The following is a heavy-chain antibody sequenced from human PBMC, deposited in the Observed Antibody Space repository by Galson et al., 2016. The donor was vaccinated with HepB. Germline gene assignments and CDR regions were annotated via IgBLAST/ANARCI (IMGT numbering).Heavy chain of an antibody. D-gene: IGHD2-15*01. CDR1: GGTFSNYT. CDR2: IISTFHTA. CDR3: AMGGGRVGVTATPNWFAP. J-gene: IGHJ5*02. V-gene: IGHV1-69*13. Sequence: SVKVSCKASGGTFSNYTLSWVRQAPGQGLEWMGGIISTFHTANYAQKFQGRVTISADESTSTADMELSSLRSEDTAMYYCAMGGGRVGVTATPNWFAPWGQGTLVTVSS.